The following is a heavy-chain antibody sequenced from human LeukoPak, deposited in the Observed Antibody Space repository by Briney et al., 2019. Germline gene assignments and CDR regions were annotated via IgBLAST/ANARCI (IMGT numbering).Heavy chain of an antibody. CDR3: ANGAMVTGLDY. Sequence: GGSLRLSCAASGFTFSNYGMHWVRQAPGKGLEWVAVISYDGSNKYYADSVKGRFTISRDNYKNTLYLQMNSLRAEDTAVYYCANGAMVTGLDYWGQGTLVTVSA. CDR2: ISYDGSNK. D-gene: IGHD5-18*01. J-gene: IGHJ4*02. CDR1: GFTFSNYG. V-gene: IGHV3-30*18.